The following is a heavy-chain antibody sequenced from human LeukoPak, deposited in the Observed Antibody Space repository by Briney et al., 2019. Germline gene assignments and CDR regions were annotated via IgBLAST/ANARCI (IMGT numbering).Heavy chain of an antibody. CDR2: IRSKANSYAT. V-gene: IGHV3-73*01. CDR3: TRLYYYGSGSPDY. J-gene: IGHJ4*02. Sequence: GGSLRLSCAASGFNFSGSAMHWVRQASGKGLEWVGRIRSKANSYATAYAASVKGRFTISRDDSKNTAYLQMNSLKTEDTAVYYCTRLYYYGSGSPDYWGQGTLVTVSS. D-gene: IGHD3-10*01. CDR1: GFNFSGSA.